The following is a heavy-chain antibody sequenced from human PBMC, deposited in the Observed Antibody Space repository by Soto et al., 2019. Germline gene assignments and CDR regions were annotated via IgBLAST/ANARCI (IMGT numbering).Heavy chain of an antibody. V-gene: IGHV1-18*01. CDR1: GYIFVNYG. CDR3: PHLDNHITPTPQDL. CDR2: ISPYSGNT. Sequence: QVQLVQSGDEVRKPGSSVKVSCKASGYIFVNYGIAWVRQAPGQGLDWMGWISPYSGNTHYASKVQGRLTMTTDTXXSTGYMDDASLPSEQTDVKNCPHLDNHITPTPQDLWGQENTVTVSS. J-gene: IGHJ6*02. D-gene: IGHD1-1*01.